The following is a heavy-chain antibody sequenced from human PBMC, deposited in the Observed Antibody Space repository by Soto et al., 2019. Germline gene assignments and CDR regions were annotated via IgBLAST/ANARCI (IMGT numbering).Heavy chain of an antibody. Sequence: EVQLLESGGGLVQPGGSLRLSCAVSGFTFGSYAMSWVRQAPGKGLEWVSGIGGSGGSTYYADSVKGRFTSSRDNSKNTLYLQMNSLRVEDTAVYYCAIAKYSGYDISLNFDYWGQGTLATVSS. J-gene: IGHJ4*02. CDR1: GFTFGSYA. CDR3: AIAKYSGYDISLNFDY. CDR2: IGGSGGST. D-gene: IGHD5-12*01. V-gene: IGHV3-23*01.